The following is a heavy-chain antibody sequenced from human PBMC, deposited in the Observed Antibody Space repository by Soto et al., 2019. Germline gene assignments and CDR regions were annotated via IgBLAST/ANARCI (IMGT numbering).Heavy chain of an antibody. CDR2: IKQDGSDK. CDR1: GFTFSNFW. J-gene: IGHJ4*02. CDR3: TPNTVTKVDDY. D-gene: IGHD4-17*01. Sequence: GGSLRLSCAASGFTFSNFWMSWVRQAPGKGLEWVASIKQDGSDKYYVDSVKGRFIISRDNAKNSLSLQMNSLRAEDTAVYYCTPNTVTKVDDYWGQGTLVTVSS. V-gene: IGHV3-7*03.